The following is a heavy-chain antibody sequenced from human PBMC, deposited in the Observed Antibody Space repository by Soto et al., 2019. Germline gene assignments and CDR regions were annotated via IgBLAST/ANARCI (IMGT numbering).Heavy chain of an antibody. CDR3: ATGMYSSSRPSYYYYYYGMDV. CDR2: ISWDGGST. CDR1: GFTFDDYT. V-gene: IGHV3-43*01. J-gene: IGHJ6*04. Sequence: GGSLRLSCAASGFTFDDYTMHWVRQAPGKGLEWVSLISWDGGSTYYADSVKGRFTISRDNSKNSLYLQMNSLRTEDTALYYCATGMYSSSRPSYYYYYYGMDVWGKGTTVTVSS. D-gene: IGHD6-13*01.